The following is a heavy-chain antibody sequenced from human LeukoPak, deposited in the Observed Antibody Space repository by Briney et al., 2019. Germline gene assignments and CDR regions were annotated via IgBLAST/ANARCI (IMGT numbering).Heavy chain of an antibody. J-gene: IGHJ5*02. CDR1: GFALSSYS. Sequence: GGSVSLSCGASGFALSSYSMNWVRQAPGKGREWVSCISSCSSDIFYADSVKGRCTISSDNAKNSLHLQRNRLRAQDTAVYYRARDGPLLPPLFRSPTENWFDPWGQGTLVTVSS. CDR3: ARDGPLLPPLFRSPTENWFDP. D-gene: IGHD2-21*01. CDR2: ISSCSSDI. V-gene: IGHV3-21*04.